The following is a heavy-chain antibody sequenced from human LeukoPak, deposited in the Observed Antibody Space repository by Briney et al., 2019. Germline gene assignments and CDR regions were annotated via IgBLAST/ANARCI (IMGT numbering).Heavy chain of an antibody. CDR1: GDSISSYY. V-gene: IGHV4-4*07. CDR3: AAFLSGTYWYFDY. J-gene: IGHJ4*02. D-gene: IGHD1-26*01. CDR2: IYTSGST. Sequence: PSETLSLTCTVSGDSISSYYWSWIRQPAERGLEWLGHIYTSGSTNSYTSGGTDYNPSLKSRVTISLDRSKNQFSMKLSSVTAADTAVYYCAAFLSGTYWYFDYWGQGALVTVSS.